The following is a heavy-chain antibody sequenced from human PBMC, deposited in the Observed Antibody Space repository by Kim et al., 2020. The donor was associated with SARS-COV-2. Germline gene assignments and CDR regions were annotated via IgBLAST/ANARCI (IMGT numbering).Heavy chain of an antibody. V-gene: IGHV4-4*02. D-gene: IGHD5-12*01. CDR2: SYHSGST. CDR1: GGSISSSNW. CDR3: ARVQEATISPFDY. Sequence: SETLSLTCAVSGGSISSSNWWSWVRQPPGKGLAWIGESYHSGSTNYNPSLEGRVTISVDKSKNQFSLRLSSVTAADTAVYFCARVQEATISPFDYWGQGTLVTVSS. J-gene: IGHJ4*02.